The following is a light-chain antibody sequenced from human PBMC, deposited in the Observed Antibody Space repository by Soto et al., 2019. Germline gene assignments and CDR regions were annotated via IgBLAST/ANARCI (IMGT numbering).Light chain of an antibody. J-gene: IGKJ1*01. CDR2: KAS. CDR3: QSTYILPWA. CDR1: QTIDSW. Sequence: DIQMTQSPSTLSASVGDRVTITCRASQTIDSWLAWYQQRPGKPPNLLIYKASTLASGVPSRFSGSGSGIEFTLTINSLQPDDFATYFCQSTYILPWAFGQGTKVEI. V-gene: IGKV1-5*03.